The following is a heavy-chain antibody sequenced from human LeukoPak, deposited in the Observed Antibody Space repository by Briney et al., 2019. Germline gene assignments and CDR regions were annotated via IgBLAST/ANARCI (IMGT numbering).Heavy chain of an antibody. CDR1: RFPFSNYA. Sequence: GGSLRLSCAASRFPFSNYAMSWVRQAPGKGLEWVSAISGGGVSTYYADSVKGRFTISRDNSKNTLYLQMNSLRAEDTAVYYCAKSGAPGIAAAGPDYWGQGTLVTVSS. CDR2: ISGGGVST. V-gene: IGHV3-23*01. CDR3: AKSGAPGIAAAGPDY. D-gene: IGHD6-13*01. J-gene: IGHJ4*02.